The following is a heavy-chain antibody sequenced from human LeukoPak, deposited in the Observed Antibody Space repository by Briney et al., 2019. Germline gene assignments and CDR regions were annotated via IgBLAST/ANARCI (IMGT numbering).Heavy chain of an antibody. J-gene: IGHJ4*02. Sequence: GGSLRLSCAASGFTFSSYAMSWVRQAPGKGLEWVSAISGSGGSTYYADSVKGRFTISRDNPKNTLYLQMNSLRAEDTAVYYCAKASFYYGSGSYYKYWGQGTLVTVSS. V-gene: IGHV3-23*01. CDR3: AKASFYYGSGSYYKY. CDR1: GFTFSSYA. D-gene: IGHD3-10*01. CDR2: ISGSGGST.